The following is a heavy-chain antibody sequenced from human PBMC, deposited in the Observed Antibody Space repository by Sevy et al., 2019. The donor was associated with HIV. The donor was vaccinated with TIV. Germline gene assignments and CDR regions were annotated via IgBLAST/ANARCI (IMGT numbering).Heavy chain of an antibody. D-gene: IGHD3-10*01. CDR3: ARDYYGSGSYHESVY. J-gene: IGHJ4*02. Sequence: SETLSLTCTVSGFSISSDYYWGWIRQPPGKGLEWIGGIYAGGSTYYNPSLKSRVTISIATSKNQFSLKLGSVTAADTAVYYCARDYYGSGSYHESVYWGQGTLVTVSS. CDR2: IYAGGST. V-gene: IGHV4-38-2*02. CDR1: GFSISSDYY.